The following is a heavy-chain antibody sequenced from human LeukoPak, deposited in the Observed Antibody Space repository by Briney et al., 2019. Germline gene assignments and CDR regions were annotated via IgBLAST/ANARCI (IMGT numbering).Heavy chain of an antibody. Sequence: GGSLRLSCAASGFTFSSYSMNWVRQAPGKGLEWVSSISSSSSYIYYADSVKGRFTISRDNAKNSLYLQMNSLRAEDTAVYYCARDPGASGIAVAGLYYYYYGMDVWGQGTTVTVSS. V-gene: IGHV3-21*01. D-gene: IGHD6-19*01. CDR1: GFTFSSYS. J-gene: IGHJ6*02. CDR3: ARDPGASGIAVAGLYYYYYGMDV. CDR2: ISSSSSYI.